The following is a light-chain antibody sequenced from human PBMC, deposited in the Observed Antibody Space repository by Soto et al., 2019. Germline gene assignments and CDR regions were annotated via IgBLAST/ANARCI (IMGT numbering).Light chain of an antibody. V-gene: IGKV3-11*01. CDR1: QSFSGY. J-gene: IGKJ4*01. Sequence: EIALTQSPATLSLSPGERATLSCRASQSFSGYLAWYQQTPGQAPRLLIYDASKRATGIPARFSGWGSGTDFTLTISSLEPEDFAVYYCQQRSNWPLTFGGGTKVEIK. CDR3: QQRSNWPLT. CDR2: DAS.